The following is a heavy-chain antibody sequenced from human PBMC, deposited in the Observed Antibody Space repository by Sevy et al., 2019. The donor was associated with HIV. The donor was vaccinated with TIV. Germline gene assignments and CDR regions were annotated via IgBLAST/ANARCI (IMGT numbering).Heavy chain of an antibody. CDR2: ISSKSGSI. CDR1: GFTFDEYA. Sequence: GGSLRLSCGASGFTFDEYAMHWVRQAPGKGLEWVAGISSKSGSIGYVDSVKGRFTISRDNAKNSLYLQMNSLRGEDTALYYCVKDDFTYYDSSGRMDVWGQGTTVTVSS. J-gene: IGHJ6*02. CDR3: VKDDFTYYDSSGRMDV. V-gene: IGHV3-9*01. D-gene: IGHD3-22*01.